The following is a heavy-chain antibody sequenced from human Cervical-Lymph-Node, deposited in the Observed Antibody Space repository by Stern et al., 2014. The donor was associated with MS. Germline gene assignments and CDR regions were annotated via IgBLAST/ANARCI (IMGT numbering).Heavy chain of an antibody. V-gene: IGHV4-31*03. D-gene: IGHD5-18*01. CDR2: IHHSGST. Sequence: QVQLGQSGPGLVKPSQTLSLTCTVSGGSIISGGFYWSWIRQHPGEGLERIGHIHHSGSTYYNPSLESRVIISVDTSKNQFSLKLSSVSAADTAVYYCAKVDTADDAFDVWGQGTMVTVSS. J-gene: IGHJ3*01. CDR1: GGSIISGGFY. CDR3: AKVDTADDAFDV.